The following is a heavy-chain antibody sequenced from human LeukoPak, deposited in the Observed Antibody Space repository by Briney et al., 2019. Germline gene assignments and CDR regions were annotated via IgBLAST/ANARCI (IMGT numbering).Heavy chain of an antibody. Sequence: KPSETLSLTCTVSGGSISSYYWSWIRQPPGKGLEWIGYIYYSGSTNYNPSLKSRVTISVDTSKNQFSLKLSSVTAADTAVYYCARVMGDSSGYSNSFPYYFDYWGQGTLVTVSS. D-gene: IGHD3-22*01. CDR3: ARVMGDSSGYSNSFPYYFDY. J-gene: IGHJ4*02. CDR2: IYYSGST. V-gene: IGHV4-59*12. CDR1: GGSISSYY.